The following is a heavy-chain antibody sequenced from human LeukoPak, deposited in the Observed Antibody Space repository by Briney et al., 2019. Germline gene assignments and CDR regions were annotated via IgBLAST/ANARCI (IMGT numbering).Heavy chain of an antibody. CDR2: ISGSGGST. J-gene: IGHJ3*02. D-gene: IGHD2-15*01. Sequence: PGGSLRLSCAASGFTFSSYAMSWVRQALGKGLEWVSAISGSGGSTYYADSVKGRFTISRDNSKNTLYLQMNSLRAEDTAVYYCAKGIGPPDAFDIWGQGTMVTVSS. CDR3: AKGIGPPDAFDI. V-gene: IGHV3-23*01. CDR1: GFTFSSYA.